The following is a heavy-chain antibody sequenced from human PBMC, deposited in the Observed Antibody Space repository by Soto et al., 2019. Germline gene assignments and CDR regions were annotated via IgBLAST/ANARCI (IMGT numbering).Heavy chain of an antibody. CDR3: ARGFGGCMDD. CDR2: IIPILGET. D-gene: IGHD3-10*01. Sequence: QVQLVQSGAEVKKPGSSVRVSCKASGTIFSSYTISWVRQAPGQGLEWMGRIIPILGETNSAQKFQGRVTLTADKSTTTAYMELNSMRLEDTALYYCARGFGGCMDDWGQGTTVTVSS. J-gene: IGHJ6*02. V-gene: IGHV1-69*08. CDR1: GTIFSSYT.